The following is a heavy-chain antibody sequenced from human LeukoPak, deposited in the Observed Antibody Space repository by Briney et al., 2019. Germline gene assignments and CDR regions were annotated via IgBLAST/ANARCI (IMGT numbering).Heavy chain of an antibody. J-gene: IGHJ4*02. Sequence: GGSLRLSCAASGFTFSSYWMHWVRQAPGKGLVWISRINTDGSSTTYADSVKGRFTISRDNAKNTLYLQMNSLRAEDTAVYYCAKRIQSAMAMGYWGQGTLVTVSS. CDR3: AKRIQSAMAMGY. V-gene: IGHV3-74*01. CDR1: GFTFSSYW. D-gene: IGHD5-18*01. CDR2: INTDGSST.